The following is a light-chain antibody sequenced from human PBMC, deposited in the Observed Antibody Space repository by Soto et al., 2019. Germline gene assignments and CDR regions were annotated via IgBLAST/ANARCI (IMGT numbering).Light chain of an antibody. V-gene: IGKV3-20*01. J-gene: IGKJ1*01. CDR2: GTS. CDR1: QSVASRN. CDR3: QQYDNWLWT. Sequence: EIVLTQSPGTLSLSPGERATLSCRASQSVASRNLAWYQQRSGQAPRLLIYGTSSRAIHTPDRFSGSGSGTDFTLTISDLEPEDFAVYYCQQYDNWLWTFGQGTKVEIK.